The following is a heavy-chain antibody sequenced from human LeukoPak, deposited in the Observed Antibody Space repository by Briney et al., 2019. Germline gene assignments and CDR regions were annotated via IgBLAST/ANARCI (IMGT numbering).Heavy chain of an antibody. Sequence: PSEALSLTCAGYGGSFSGYYWSWIRQPPGKGLEWIGEINHSGSTNYNPSLKSRVTISVDTSKNQFSLKLSSVTAADTAVYYCARGRKITFGGVIVPLDYWGQGTLVTVSS. CDR2: INHSGST. J-gene: IGHJ4*02. CDR3: ARGRKITFGGVIVPLDY. V-gene: IGHV4-34*01. D-gene: IGHD3-16*02. CDR1: GGSFSGYY.